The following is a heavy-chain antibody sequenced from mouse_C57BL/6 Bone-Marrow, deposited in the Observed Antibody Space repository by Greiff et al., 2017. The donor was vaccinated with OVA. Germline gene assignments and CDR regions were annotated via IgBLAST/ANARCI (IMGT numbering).Heavy chain of an antibody. J-gene: IGHJ1*03. CDR2: SRNKANDYTT. CDR3: ARDHGNYGYFDV. Sequence: EVQLVESGGGLVQSGRSLRLSCATSGFTFSDFYMEWVRQAPGKGLEWIAASRNKANDYTTEYSASVKGRFIVSRDTSQSILYLQMNALRAEDTAIYYCARDHGNYGYFDVWGTGTTVTVSS. D-gene: IGHD2-1*01. V-gene: IGHV7-1*01. CDR1: GFTFSDFY.